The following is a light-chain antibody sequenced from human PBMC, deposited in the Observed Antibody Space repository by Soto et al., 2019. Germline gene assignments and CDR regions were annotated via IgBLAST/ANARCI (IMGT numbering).Light chain of an antibody. Sequence: EILMTQSPATLSVSPGARATLSCRASQSVSSNLAWYQQKPGQAPRLLIYGASTRATGIPARFSGSGSGTEFTLTISSLQSEDFAVYYCQQYNNWPPWTFGQGTKVDIK. CDR1: QSVSSN. CDR2: GAS. J-gene: IGKJ1*01. CDR3: QQYNNWPPWT. V-gene: IGKV3-15*01.